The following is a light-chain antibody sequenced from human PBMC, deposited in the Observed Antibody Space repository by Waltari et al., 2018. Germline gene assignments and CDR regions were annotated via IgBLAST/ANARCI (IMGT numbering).Light chain of an antibody. CDR2: GAS. V-gene: IGKV3-15*01. J-gene: IGKJ1*01. CDR3: QQYNNWPRT. Sequence: EIVMTQSPATLSVSPGGRATLSCRASQSVSSNLAWYQQKPGQAPRFLIYGASSRATGIPARFSGSGSGTEFTLTISSLQSEDFAVYYCQQYNNWPRTFGQGTKVEIK. CDR1: QSVSSN.